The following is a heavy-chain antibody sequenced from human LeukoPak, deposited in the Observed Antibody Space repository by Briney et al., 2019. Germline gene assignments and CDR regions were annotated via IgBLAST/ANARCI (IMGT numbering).Heavy chain of an antibody. CDR2: ISGSGGST. D-gene: IGHD6-19*01. CDR3: AREAVGDAFDI. V-gene: IGHV3-23*01. Sequence: GGSLRLSCAASGFTFSSYVMSWVRQAPGKGLEWVSAISGSGGSTYFPDSVKGRFTISRDNSKNTLHLQMNSLRAEDTAVYYCAREAVGDAFDIWGQGTMVTVSS. J-gene: IGHJ3*02. CDR1: GFTFSSYV.